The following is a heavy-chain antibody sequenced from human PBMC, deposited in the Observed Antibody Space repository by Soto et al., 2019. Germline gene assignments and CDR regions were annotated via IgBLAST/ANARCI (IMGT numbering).Heavy chain of an antibody. D-gene: IGHD3-22*01. Sequence: SETLSLTCTVSGGSISTYYWSWIRQPPGKGLEWIGYIYYTGSTNYNPSLESRVTISVDTSKNQFSLKLSSVTAADTAVYYSARATYYYDRSGYLYYFDYWGQGTLVTVSS. CDR2: IYYTGST. V-gene: IGHV4-59*01. CDR1: GGSISTYY. J-gene: IGHJ4*02. CDR3: ARATYYYDRSGYLYYFDY.